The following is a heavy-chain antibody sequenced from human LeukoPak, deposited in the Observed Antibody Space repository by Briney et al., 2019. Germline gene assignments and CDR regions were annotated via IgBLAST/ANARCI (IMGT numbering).Heavy chain of an antibody. CDR3: ATGQRYAFDY. CDR1: GFSFTDYP. V-gene: IGHV3-48*02. D-gene: IGHD3-9*01. Sequence: PGGSLRLSCATSGFSFTDYPMNWVRQAPGKGPEWISNIRTTAEGAKYAYYADSVKGRVTISRDDGKNTLYLHMNSLRDDDTAVYYGATGQRYAFDYWGQGILVTVSS. CDR2: IRTTAEGAKYA. J-gene: IGHJ4*02.